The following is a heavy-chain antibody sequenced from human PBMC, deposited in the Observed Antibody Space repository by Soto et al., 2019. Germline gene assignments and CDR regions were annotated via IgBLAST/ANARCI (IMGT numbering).Heavy chain of an antibody. V-gene: IGHV4-59*02. CDR1: SASGHGHF. J-gene: IGHJ4*02. CDR2: IYYTGGT. CDR3: ARSGLTFGGTV. D-gene: IGHD3-10*01. Sequence: QVQLQESGPGLVKPSETLSLTCTDSSASGHGHFWNWIRQPPGKGLEYIGWIYYTGGTNYNSSLMGRVSISRDASKNQIFLNLRSVTAMDTAVYYCARSGLTFGGTVWGQGILVTVSS.